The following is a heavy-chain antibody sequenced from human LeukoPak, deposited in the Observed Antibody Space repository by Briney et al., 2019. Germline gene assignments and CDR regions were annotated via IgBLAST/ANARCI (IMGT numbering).Heavy chain of an antibody. Sequence: PGGSLRLSCAASGFTFSSYWMSWVRQAPGKGLEWVANIKQDGSEKYYVDSVKGRFTISRDNAKNSLYLQMNSLRAEDTAVYYCARDSILLWFGELANFDYWGQGTLVTVSS. CDR3: ARDSILLWFGELANFDY. V-gene: IGHV3-7*01. CDR2: IKQDGSEK. D-gene: IGHD3-10*01. CDR1: GFTFSSYW. J-gene: IGHJ4*02.